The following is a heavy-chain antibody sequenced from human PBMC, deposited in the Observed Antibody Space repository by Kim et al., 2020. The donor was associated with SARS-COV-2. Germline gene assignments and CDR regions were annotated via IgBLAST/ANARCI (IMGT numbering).Heavy chain of an antibody. J-gene: IGHJ3*02. V-gene: IGHV3-21*01. Sequence: GGSLRLSCAASGFTFSSYSMNWVRQAPGKGLEWVSSISSSSSYIYYADSVKGRFTISRDNAKNSLYLQMNSLRAEDTAVYYCARDPLPPYDILTGYSARGAFDIWGQGTMVTVSS. CDR2: ISSSSSYI. CDR1: GFTFSSYS. CDR3: ARDPLPPYDILTGYSARGAFDI. D-gene: IGHD3-9*01.